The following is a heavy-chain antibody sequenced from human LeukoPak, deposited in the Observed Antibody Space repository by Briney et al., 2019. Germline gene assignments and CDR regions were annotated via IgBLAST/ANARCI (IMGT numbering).Heavy chain of an antibody. J-gene: IGHJ4*02. Sequence: PGGSLRLSCAASGFTVSSNYMSWVRQAPGKGLEWVSVIYSGGSTYYADSVKGRFTISRDNSKNTLYLQMNSLRAEDTAVYYCARDIRGGELVLAYWGQGTLVTVSS. CDR2: IYSGGST. CDR1: GFTVSSNY. V-gene: IGHV3-53*01. D-gene: IGHD2-21*01. CDR3: ARDIRGGELVLAY.